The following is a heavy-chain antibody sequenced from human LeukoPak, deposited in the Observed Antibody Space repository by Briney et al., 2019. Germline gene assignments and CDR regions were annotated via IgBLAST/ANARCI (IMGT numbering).Heavy chain of an antibody. V-gene: IGHV4-38-2*02. CDR1: GSSISSGYY. J-gene: IGHJ6*02. CDR2: IYHSGNT. CDR3: ARSLRYCSGGNCYYVMDV. Sequence: SETLSLTCTVSGSSISSGYYWGWVRQPPGKGLEWIGTIYHSGNTYYNPSLKSRVTISLDTSKNQFSLKLSSVTAADTAVYYCARSLRYCSGGNCYYVMDVWGQGTTVTVSS. D-gene: IGHD2-15*01.